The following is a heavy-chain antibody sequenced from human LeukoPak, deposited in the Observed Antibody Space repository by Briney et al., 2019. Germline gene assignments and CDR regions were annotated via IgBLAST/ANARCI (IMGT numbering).Heavy chain of an antibody. Sequence: ASVKVSCKTSGYTFINYNIHWVRQAPGQGLEWMGIIIPSGGSTIYAQKFRGRVTMTRDTSTSTVYMELSSLRPEDTAVYYCARDIRSGWYYLDYWGQGTLVTVSS. D-gene: IGHD6-19*01. CDR1: GYTFINYN. CDR2: IIPSGGST. V-gene: IGHV1-46*01. CDR3: ARDIRSGWYYLDY. J-gene: IGHJ4*02.